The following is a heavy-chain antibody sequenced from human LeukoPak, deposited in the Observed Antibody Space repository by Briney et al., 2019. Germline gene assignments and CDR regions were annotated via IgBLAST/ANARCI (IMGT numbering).Heavy chain of an antibody. CDR1: GFTFSSYW. V-gene: IGHV3-7*03. CDR3: ARSGRYNWNDNWFDP. CDR2: IKQDGSEK. Sequence: GGSLRLSCAASGFTFSSYWMSWVRQAPGKGLEWVANIKQDGSEKYYVDSVKGRFTIYRDNAKNSLYLQMNSLRAEDTAVYYCARSGRYNWNDNWFDPWGQGTLVTVSS. J-gene: IGHJ5*02. D-gene: IGHD1-1*01.